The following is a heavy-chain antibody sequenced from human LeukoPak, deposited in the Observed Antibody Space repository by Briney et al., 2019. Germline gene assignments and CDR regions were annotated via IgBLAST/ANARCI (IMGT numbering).Heavy chain of an antibody. J-gene: IGHJ4*02. CDR3: ARRRDSGSLQHFDY. D-gene: IGHD1-26*01. V-gene: IGHV3-48*04. CDR2: ISSSGSII. CDR1: GFTLSSYS. Sequence: GGSLRLSCAASGFTLSSYSMNWVRQAPGKGLEWVSYISSSGSIIYYADSVKGRFTISRDNAKNSLYLQMNSLRAEDTAVYYCARRRDSGSLQHFDYWGQGTLVTVSS.